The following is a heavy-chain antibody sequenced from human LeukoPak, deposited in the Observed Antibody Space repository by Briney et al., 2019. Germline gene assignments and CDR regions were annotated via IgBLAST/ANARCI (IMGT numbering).Heavy chain of an antibody. J-gene: IGHJ4*02. CDR1: GGSISSYY. Sequence: SETLSLTCIVSGGSISSYYWSWIRQPPGKGLEWIGYIDYSGSTNYNPSLKSRVTVPVDTSKEQFSLKLSSVTAADTAVYYCARRSMVRGVDSYYFDYWGQGTLVTVSS. CDR3: ARRSMVRGVDSYYFDY. D-gene: IGHD3-10*01. V-gene: IGHV4-59*01. CDR2: IDYSGST.